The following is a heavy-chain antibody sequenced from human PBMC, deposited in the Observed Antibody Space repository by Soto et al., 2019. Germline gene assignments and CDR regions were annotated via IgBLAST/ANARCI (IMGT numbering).Heavy chain of an antibody. CDR2: ISAILGKT. CDR3: AREINVDIVATSYYGMDV. Sequence: SVKVSCKASGYTFTSYAMHWVRQAPGQGLEWMGRISAILGKTNYAQKLQGRVTMTADKSTSTAYMELSSLRSEDTAVYYCAREINVDIVATSYYGMDVWGQGTTVTVSS. CDR1: GYTFTSYA. J-gene: IGHJ6*02. D-gene: IGHD5-12*01. V-gene: IGHV1-69*04.